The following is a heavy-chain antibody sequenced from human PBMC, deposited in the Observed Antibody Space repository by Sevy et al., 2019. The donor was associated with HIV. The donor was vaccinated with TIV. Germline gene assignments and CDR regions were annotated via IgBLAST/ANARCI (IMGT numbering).Heavy chain of an antibody. CDR1: GDTFSGSA. CDR2: INTNSGNP. J-gene: IGHJ4*02. CDR3: ARGRQYTIFGVVIVEAAIYFDQ. V-gene: IGHV7-4-1*04. Sequence: ASVKVSCKASGDTFSGSALGWVRQAPGQGLEWMGWINTNSGNPTYAQGFKGRFVFSLDTSVRMAYLQIISLKAEDTAVYYCARGRQYTIFGVVIVEAAIYFDQWGQGTLVTVSS. D-gene: IGHD3-3*01.